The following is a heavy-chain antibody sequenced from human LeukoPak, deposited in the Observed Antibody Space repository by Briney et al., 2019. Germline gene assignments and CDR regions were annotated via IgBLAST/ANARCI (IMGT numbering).Heavy chain of an antibody. CDR1: VFTFSSYA. CDR3: AKTEGITMIVVVITTLYYFDY. Sequence: PGGSLRLSCAASVFTFSSYAMSWVRQAPGKGLEWVSAISGSGGSTYYADSVKGRFTISSDNSKNTLYLQMNSLRAEDTAVYYCAKTEGITMIVVVITTLYYFDYWGQGTLVTVSS. CDR2: ISGSGGST. J-gene: IGHJ4*02. D-gene: IGHD3-22*01. V-gene: IGHV3-23*01.